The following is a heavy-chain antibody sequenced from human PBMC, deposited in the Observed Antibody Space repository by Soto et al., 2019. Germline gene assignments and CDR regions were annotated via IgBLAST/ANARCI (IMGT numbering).Heavy chain of an antibody. J-gene: IGHJ5*02. CDR1: GFTFSSSA. Sequence: EVQLLDSGGGLVQPGGSLRLSCAASGFTFSSSAMSGVRQAPGKGLEWVSAVSGSGGTTYYADSVRGRFTISRDNSKNTLYLQMNSLRAEDTAIYFCARCTVDTIVTSGWCHYLDPWGQGTLVTVSS. CDR2: VSGSGGTT. D-gene: IGHD6-19*01. CDR3: ARCTVDTIVTSGWCHYLDP. V-gene: IGHV3-23*01.